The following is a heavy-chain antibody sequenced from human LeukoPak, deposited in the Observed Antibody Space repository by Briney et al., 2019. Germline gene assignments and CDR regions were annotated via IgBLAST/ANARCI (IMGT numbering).Heavy chain of an antibody. D-gene: IGHD1-1*01. CDR2: IKEDGSEK. Sequence: PGGSLRLSCAASGFTFNRVWMTWVRQAPGKGLEWVANIKEDGSEKWYGGSVKGRFTISRDSAKDSLCLQMNSLRAEDTALYYCAMGTLADVWGPGTLVTVSS. J-gene: IGHJ4*02. V-gene: IGHV3-7*05. CDR1: GFTFNRVW. CDR3: AMGTLADV.